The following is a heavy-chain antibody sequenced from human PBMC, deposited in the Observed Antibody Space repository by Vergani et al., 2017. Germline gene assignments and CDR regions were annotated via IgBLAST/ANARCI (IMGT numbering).Heavy chain of an antibody. CDR3: ARQFSWSGSSHYGMDV. D-gene: IGHD1-26*01. Sequence: EVQLVQSGAEVKKPGESLKISCKGSRYSFTSYWIGWVRQMPEKGLEWMGIIYPDDSDTRYSPSFQGQVTISADKSISTAYLQLSSLKASDTAIYYCARQFSWSGSSHYGMDVWGQGTTVTVSS. V-gene: IGHV5-51*01. CDR1: RYSFTSYW. CDR2: IYPDDSDT. J-gene: IGHJ6*02.